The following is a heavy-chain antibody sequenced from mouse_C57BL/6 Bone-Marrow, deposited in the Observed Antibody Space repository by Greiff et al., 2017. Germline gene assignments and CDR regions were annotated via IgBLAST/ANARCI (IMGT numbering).Heavy chain of an antibody. V-gene: IGHV14-4*01. CDR3: KITTGAY. CDR2: IDPENGDT. Sequence: EVNVVESGAELVRPGASVKLSCTASGFNIKDDYMHWVKQRPEQGLEWIGWIDPENGDTEYASKFQGKATITADTSSNTAYLQLSSLTSEDTAVYYCKITTGAYWGQGTLVTVSA. D-gene: IGHD1-1*01. J-gene: IGHJ3*01. CDR1: GFNIKDDY.